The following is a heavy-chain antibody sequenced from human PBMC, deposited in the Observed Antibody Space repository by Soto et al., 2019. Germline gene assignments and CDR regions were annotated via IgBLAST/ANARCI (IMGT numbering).Heavy chain of an antibody. Sequence: SETLSLTCAVYGGSFSGYYWSWIRQPPGKGLERIGEINHSGSTNYNPSLKSRVTISVDTSKNQFSLKLSSVTAADTAVYYCASGAVAGTHYYYYGMDVWGQGTTVTVSS. D-gene: IGHD6-19*01. CDR3: ASGAVAGTHYYYYGMDV. J-gene: IGHJ6*02. CDR1: GGSFSGYY. V-gene: IGHV4-34*01. CDR2: INHSGST.